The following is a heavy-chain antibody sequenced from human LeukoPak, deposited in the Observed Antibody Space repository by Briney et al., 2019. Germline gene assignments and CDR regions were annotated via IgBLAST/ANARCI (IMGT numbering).Heavy chain of an antibody. CDR1: GGSISSGDYY. Sequence: PSQTLSLTCTVSGGSISSGDYYWRWIRQPPGKGLEWIGYIYYIGSTHYNPSLKSRVTISRDTSQNQFSMKLSSVIAADTAIYYCARGSESVFAAVKTFDYWGQGTLVTVSS. CDR3: ARGSESVFAAVKTFDY. CDR2: IYYIGST. V-gene: IGHV4-30-4*01. D-gene: IGHD3-3*01. J-gene: IGHJ4*02.